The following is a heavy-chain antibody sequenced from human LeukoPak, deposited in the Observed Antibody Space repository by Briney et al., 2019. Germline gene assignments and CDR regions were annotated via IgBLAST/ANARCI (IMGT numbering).Heavy chain of an antibody. CDR2: IIPIFGTA. V-gene: IGHV1-69*13. CDR3: ARDLYAAAYCGGDCYYYFDY. Sequence: GASVKVSCKASGGTFSSYAISWVRQAPGQGLEWMGGIIPIFGTANYAQKFQGRVTITADESTSTAYMELSSLRSEDTAVYYCARDLYAAAYCGGDCYYYFDYWGQGTLVTVSS. D-gene: IGHD2-21*01. CDR1: GGTFSSYA. J-gene: IGHJ4*02.